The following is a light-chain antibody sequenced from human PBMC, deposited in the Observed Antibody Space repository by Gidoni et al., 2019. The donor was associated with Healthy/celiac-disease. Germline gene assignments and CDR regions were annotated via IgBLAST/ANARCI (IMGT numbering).Light chain of an antibody. Sequence: QSALTQPASVSGSPGQSITISCTGTSSDVGSYNLVSRYQQHPGKAPKLMIYEGSKRPSGVSNRFSGSKSGNTASLTISGLQAEDEADYYCCSYAGSSTPVLGGGTKLTVL. CDR2: EGS. CDR3: CSYAGSSTPV. CDR1: SSDVGSYNL. J-gene: IGLJ2*01. V-gene: IGLV2-23*01.